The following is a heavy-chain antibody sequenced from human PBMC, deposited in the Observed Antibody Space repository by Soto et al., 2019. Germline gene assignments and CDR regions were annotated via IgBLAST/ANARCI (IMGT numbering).Heavy chain of an antibody. CDR1: GFTFSNYA. J-gene: IGHJ4*02. CDR2: ISYDGSNT. V-gene: IGHV3-30-3*01. Sequence: SLRLSCAASGFTFSNYAMHWVRQAPGKGLEWVAVISYDGSNTYYADSVKGRFTISRDNSKNTLYLQMDSLRAEDTAVYYCARRPATYYFDYWGQGTLVTVSS. CDR3: ARRPATYYFDY. D-gene: IGHD6-6*01.